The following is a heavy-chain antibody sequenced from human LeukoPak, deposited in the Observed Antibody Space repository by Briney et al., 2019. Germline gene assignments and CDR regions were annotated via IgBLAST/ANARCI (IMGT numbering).Heavy chain of an antibody. CDR2: INHSGST. J-gene: IGHJ4*02. Sequence: SGTLSLTCAVYGGSFSGYYWSWIRQPPGKGLEWIGEINHSGSTNYNPSLKSRVTISVDTSKNQFSLKLSSVTAADTAVYYCARLAGDIVATMLDYWGQGTLVTVSS. CDR3: ARLAGDIVATMLDY. CDR1: GGSFSGYY. V-gene: IGHV4-34*01. D-gene: IGHD5-12*01.